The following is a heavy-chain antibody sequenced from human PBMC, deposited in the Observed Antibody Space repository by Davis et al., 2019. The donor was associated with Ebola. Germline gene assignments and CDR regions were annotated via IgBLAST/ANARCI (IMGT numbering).Heavy chain of an antibody. CDR3: AKDFHDYGDYFWEDAFDI. D-gene: IGHD4-17*01. CDR2: IRFDGSSE. J-gene: IGHJ3*02. CDR1: GFTFSNYG. V-gene: IGHV3-30*02. Sequence: PGGSLRHSCTASGFTFSNYGIHWVRQAPGKGLEWVTFIRFDGSSEYYVDSVKGRFTISRDNSKNTLYLQMNSLRAEDTAVYYCAKDFHDYGDYFWEDAFDIWGQGTKVTVSS.